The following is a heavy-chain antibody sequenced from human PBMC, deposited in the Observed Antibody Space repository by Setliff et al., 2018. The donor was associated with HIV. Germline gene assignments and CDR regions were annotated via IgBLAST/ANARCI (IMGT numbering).Heavy chain of an antibody. CDR3: AHSPRRGYSYGSYYYYYYYVDV. CDR2: IYWNNDK. J-gene: IGHJ6*03. Sequence: SGPTLVNPTQTLTLTCTFSGFSLSTSGVGVGWIRQPPGKALEWLAVIYWNNDKYYSPSLKSRITITRDTSKNQVVLRMTNMDPVDTATYYCAHSPRRGYSYGSYYYYYYYVDVWGKGTTVTVSS. CDR1: GFSLSTSGVG. D-gene: IGHD5-18*01. V-gene: IGHV2-5*01.